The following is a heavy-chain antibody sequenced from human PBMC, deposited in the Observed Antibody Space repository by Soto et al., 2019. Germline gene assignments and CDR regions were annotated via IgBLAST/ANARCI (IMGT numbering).Heavy chain of an antibody. Sequence: QVQLVESGGGVVQPGRSLRLSCAASGFTFSSYGMHWVRQAPGKGLEWVAVISYDGSNKYYADSVKGRFTISRDNSKNTLYLKMNSLRAEDTAVYCCAKGGSGMDGMVVWGQGTTVTVSS. CDR3: AKGGSGMDGMVV. J-gene: IGHJ6*02. V-gene: IGHV3-30*18. D-gene: IGHD3-10*01. CDR2: ISYDGSNK. CDR1: GFTFSSYG.